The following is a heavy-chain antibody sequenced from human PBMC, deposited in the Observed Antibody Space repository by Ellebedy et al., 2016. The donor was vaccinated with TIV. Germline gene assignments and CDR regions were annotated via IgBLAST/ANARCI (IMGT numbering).Heavy chain of an antibody. V-gene: IGHV3-74*01. J-gene: IGHJ4*02. CDR1: GFTFSSYW. CDR2: INSDGSST. CDR3: ARDRPLLLGYFDY. Sequence: GESLKISXAASGFTFSSYWMHWVRQAPGKGLVWVSRINSDGSSTSYADSVKGRFTISRDNAKNTLYLQMNSLRDEDTAVYYCARDRPLLLGYFDYWGQGTLVTVSS. D-gene: IGHD7-27*01.